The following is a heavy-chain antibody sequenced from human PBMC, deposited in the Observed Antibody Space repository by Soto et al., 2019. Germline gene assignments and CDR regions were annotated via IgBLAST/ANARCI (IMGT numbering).Heavy chain of an antibody. V-gene: IGHV4-61*01. CDR3: ARSSRGNWNPNTGDY. J-gene: IGHJ4*02. Sequence: QVQLQESGPGLVKPSETLSLTCTVSGGSVSSGSYYWSWIRQPPGKGLEWIGYIYYSGSTNYNPSLKSRVTISVDTSKNQFSLKLSSVTAADTAVYYCARSSRGNWNPNTGDYWGQGTLVTVSS. CDR1: GGSVSSGSYY. CDR2: IYYSGST. D-gene: IGHD1-20*01.